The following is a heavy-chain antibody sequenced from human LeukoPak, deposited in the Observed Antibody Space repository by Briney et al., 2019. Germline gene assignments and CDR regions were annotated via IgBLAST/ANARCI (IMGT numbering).Heavy chain of an antibody. Sequence: SETLSLTCTVSGGSISTYYWSWIRQPPGKGLEWLGYIYYSGNTNYNPSLKSRVTMSVDTSKNQFSLKLTSVTAADTAVYYCARRMTTLVSTYWYFDLWGRGTLVTVSS. V-gene: IGHV4-59*08. CDR2: IYYSGNT. J-gene: IGHJ2*01. CDR3: ARRMTTLVSTYWYFDL. D-gene: IGHD4-23*01. CDR1: GGSISTYY.